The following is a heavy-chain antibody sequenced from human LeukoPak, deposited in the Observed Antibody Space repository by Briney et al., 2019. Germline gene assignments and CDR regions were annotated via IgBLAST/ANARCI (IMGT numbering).Heavy chain of an antibody. CDR1: GYTFTGYY. CDR2: INPNSGGT. D-gene: IGHD6-13*01. J-gene: IGHJ4*02. CDR3: AREEKDSSSWTTFDY. Sequence: ASVKVSCKASGYTFTGYYMHWVRQAPGQGLEWMGWINPNSGGTNYAQKFQGWVTMTRDTSISTAYMELSRLRSDDTAAYYCAREEKDSSSWTTFDYWGQGTLVTVSS. V-gene: IGHV1-2*04.